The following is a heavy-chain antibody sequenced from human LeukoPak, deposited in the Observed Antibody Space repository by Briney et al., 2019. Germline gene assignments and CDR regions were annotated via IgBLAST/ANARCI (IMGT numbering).Heavy chain of an antibody. CDR2: VHPDNGNT. Sequence: ASVKVSCKTSGYPFTKWGINWVRHAAGQGLEWLGWVHPDNGNTYYAQRFRGRVTMTRDTSTSTVYMELSSLRSEDTAVYYCARDHGSAYYRAPRHWGQGTLVTVSS. D-gene: IGHD3-10*01. CDR1: GYPFTKWG. V-gene: IGHV1-8*01. J-gene: IGHJ4*02. CDR3: ARDHGSAYYRAPRH.